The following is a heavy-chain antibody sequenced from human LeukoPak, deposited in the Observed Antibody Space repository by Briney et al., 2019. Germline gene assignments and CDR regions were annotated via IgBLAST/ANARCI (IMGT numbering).Heavy chain of an antibody. CDR2: ISGSGGST. CDR1: GFAFNTYA. CDR3: ARDWSPAAGTWTPDY. V-gene: IGHV3-23*01. D-gene: IGHD6-13*01. Sequence: PGGSLRLSCAASGFAFNTYAMSWVRQAPGKGLEWVSAISGSGGSTYYADSVKGRFTISRDNSKNTLYLQMNSLRAEDTAVYYCARDWSPAAGTWTPDYWGQGTLVTVSS. J-gene: IGHJ4*02.